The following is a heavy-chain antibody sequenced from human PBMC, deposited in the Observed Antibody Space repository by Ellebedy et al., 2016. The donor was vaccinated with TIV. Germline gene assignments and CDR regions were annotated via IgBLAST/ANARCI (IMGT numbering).Heavy chain of an antibody. D-gene: IGHD1-26*01. Sequence: GESLKISCAASGYIFTDYWVAWVRPTPGLGLEWMGIIDPDDSDTRYSPSFQGQVTISGDRSSSSTYLQWSSLRASDTAIYYCARLQSSMVGATVPDSWGQGTQVIVSS. CDR1: GYIFTDYW. V-gene: IGHV5-51*01. J-gene: IGHJ4*02. CDR2: IDPDDSDT. CDR3: ARLQSSMVGATVPDS.